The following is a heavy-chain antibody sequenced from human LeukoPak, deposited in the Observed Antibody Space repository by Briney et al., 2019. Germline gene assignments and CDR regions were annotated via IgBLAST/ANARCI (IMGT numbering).Heavy chain of an antibody. V-gene: IGHV3-30*03. D-gene: IGHD1-26*01. CDR2: ISYDGSNK. CDR3: APLPGGGSPHSADY. Sequence: PGRSLRLSCAASGFTFSSYGMHWVRQAPGKGLEWVAVISYDGSNKYYADSVKGRFTFSRDNSKNTLNVQMNSLRAEDTAVYYCAPLPGGGSPHSADYWGQGNLVTVSS. J-gene: IGHJ4*02. CDR1: GFTFSSYG.